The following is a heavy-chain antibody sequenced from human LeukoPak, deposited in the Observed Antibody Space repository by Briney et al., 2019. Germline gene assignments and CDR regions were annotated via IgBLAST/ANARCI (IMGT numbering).Heavy chain of an antibody. CDR1: GYTLSDYD. CDR3: ARVKRVPEVWFDP. CDR2: INPNSLIP. D-gene: IGHD6-25*01. Sequence: ASVNVSCKASGYTLSDYDINWVRQATGQGLEYMGWINPNSLIPGYAQKFQGRVTLTMDTSINTAYMELSGLTSDDTAVYYCARVKRVPEVWFDPWGQGTLVTVSS. V-gene: IGHV1-8*01. J-gene: IGHJ5*02.